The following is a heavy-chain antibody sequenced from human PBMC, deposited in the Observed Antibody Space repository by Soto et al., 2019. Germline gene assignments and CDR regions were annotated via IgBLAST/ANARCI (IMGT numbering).Heavy chain of an antibody. D-gene: IGHD3-10*01. J-gene: IGHJ6*02. CDR3: ARVPYYGSGSYRGYGMDV. Sequence: QVQLVQSGAEVKKPGSSVKVSCKASGGTFSSYAISWVRQAPGQGLEWMGGIIPIFGTANYAQKFQGRVTITADDSTSTAYMELSSLRSEDTAVYYCARVPYYGSGSYRGYGMDVWGQGTTVTVSS. CDR1: GGTFSSYA. CDR2: IIPIFGTA. V-gene: IGHV1-69*12.